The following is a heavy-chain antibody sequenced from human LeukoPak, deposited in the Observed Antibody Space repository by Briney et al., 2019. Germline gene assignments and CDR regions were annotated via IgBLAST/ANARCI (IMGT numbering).Heavy chain of an antibody. D-gene: IGHD2-2*01. J-gene: IGHJ4*02. CDR2: IYTSGST. V-gene: IGHV4-61*02. CDR1: GGSISSGSYY. CDR3: ARGVHCSSTSCYPSFDY. Sequence: SQTLSLTCTVSGGSISSGSYYWSWIRQPAGKGLEWIGRIYTSGSTNYNPSLKSRVTISVDTSKNQFSLKLSSVTAADTAVYYCARGVHCSSTSCYPSFDYWRQGTLVTVSS.